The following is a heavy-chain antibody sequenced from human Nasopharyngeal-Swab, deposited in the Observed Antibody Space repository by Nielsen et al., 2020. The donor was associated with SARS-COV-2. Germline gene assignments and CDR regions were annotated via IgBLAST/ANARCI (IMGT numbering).Heavy chain of an antibody. J-gene: IGHJ4*02. Sequence: SVKVSRKTSGGTFSRHAIHWVRQAPGQGLEWMGGIIPVLRTTKYAPKFQGRVSITADESTSTAYMELSSLRSEDTALFYCATLGEVSGLDYWGQGSLVTVSS. V-gene: IGHV1-69*13. D-gene: IGHD6-19*01. CDR3: ATLGEVSGLDY. CDR1: GGTFSRHA. CDR2: IIPVLRTT.